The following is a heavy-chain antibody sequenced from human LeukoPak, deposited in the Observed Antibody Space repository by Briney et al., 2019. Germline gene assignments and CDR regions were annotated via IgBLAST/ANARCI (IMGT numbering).Heavy chain of an antibody. J-gene: IGHJ3*02. Sequence: SVKASCKASGGTFSSYAISWVRQAPGQGLEWMGRIIPIFGTANYAQKFQGRVTITTDESTSTAYMELSSLRSEDTAVYYCARSSWGHFDAFDIWGQGTMVTVSS. CDR2: IIPIFGTA. CDR1: GGTFSSYA. V-gene: IGHV1-69*05. D-gene: IGHD7-27*01. CDR3: ARSSWGHFDAFDI.